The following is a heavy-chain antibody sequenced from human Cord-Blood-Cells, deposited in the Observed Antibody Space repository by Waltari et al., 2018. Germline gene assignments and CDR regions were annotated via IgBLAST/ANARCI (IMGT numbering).Heavy chain of an antibody. J-gene: IGHJ4*02. Sequence: QVQLQQWGAGLLKPSETLSLTCAVYGGSFRGYYWSWIRQPPGKGLEWIGEINHSGSTNYTPSLKSRVTISVDTSKNQFSRKLSSVTAAHTAVYYCARGVAAAGSPYFDYWGQGTLVTVSS. CDR1: GGSFRGYY. V-gene: IGHV4-34*01. D-gene: IGHD6-13*01. CDR2: INHSGST. CDR3: ARGVAAAGSPYFDY.